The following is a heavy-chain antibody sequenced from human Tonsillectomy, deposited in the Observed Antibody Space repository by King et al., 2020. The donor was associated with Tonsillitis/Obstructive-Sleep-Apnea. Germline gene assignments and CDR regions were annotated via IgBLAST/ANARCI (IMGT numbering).Heavy chain of an antibody. CDR2: IDPSDSYT. CDR3: ARQSITMVVLAIGGMDV. CDR1: GYSFTSYW. V-gene: IGHV5-10-1*03. D-gene: IGHD3-22*01. J-gene: IGHJ6*02. Sequence: EVQLVESGAEVKKPGESLRISCKGSGYSFTSYWITWVRQMPGKGLEWMGRIDPSDSYTNYSPSFQGHVTISADKSISTAYLQWSSLKASDTAMYYCARQSITMVVLAIGGMDVWGQGTTVTVSS.